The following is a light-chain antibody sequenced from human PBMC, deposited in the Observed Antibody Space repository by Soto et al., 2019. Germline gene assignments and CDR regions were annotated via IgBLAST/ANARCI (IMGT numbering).Light chain of an antibody. V-gene: IGKV1-39*01. CDR2: TAS. CDR3: QQSYSSWLT. Sequence: DIQMTQSQSSPSASVGDRVSITCRASQSISTHLNWYQQKPGKAPKLLIYTASNLKTGVPSRFSGSGSVTDFTLTISSLQPEDFATYYCQQSYSSWLTFGGGTKVQIK. CDR1: QSISTH. J-gene: IGKJ4*01.